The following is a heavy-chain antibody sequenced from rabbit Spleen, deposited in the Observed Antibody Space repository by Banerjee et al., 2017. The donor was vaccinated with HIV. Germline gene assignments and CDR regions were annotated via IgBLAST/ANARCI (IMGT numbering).Heavy chain of an antibody. CDR3: ARDSAGREDFNL. CDR1: GLDFSSSYW. V-gene: IGHV1S45*01. D-gene: IGHD4-2*01. Sequence: QEQLEESGGDLVKPGASLTLTCAASGLDFSSSYWICWVRQAPGKGLEWIACIDVVKSGSTYYASWAKGRFTISNTSSTTVTLQMTSLTAADTASYFCARDSAGREDFNLWGQGTLVTVS. J-gene: IGHJ4*01. CDR2: IDVVKSGST.